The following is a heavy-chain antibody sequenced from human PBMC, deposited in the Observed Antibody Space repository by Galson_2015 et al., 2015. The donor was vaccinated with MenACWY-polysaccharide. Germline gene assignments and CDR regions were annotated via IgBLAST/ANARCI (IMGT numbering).Heavy chain of an antibody. Sequence: SLRLSCAASGFTFDDYAMHWVRQAPGKGLEWVSGISWNSGSIGYADSVKGRFTISRDNAKNSLYLQMNSLRAEDTALYYCAKEKRTGDYGMDVWGQGTTVTVSS. V-gene: IGHV3-9*01. CDR3: AKEKRTGDYGMDV. CDR1: GFTFDDYA. J-gene: IGHJ6*02. CDR2: ISWNSGSI. D-gene: IGHD7-27*01.